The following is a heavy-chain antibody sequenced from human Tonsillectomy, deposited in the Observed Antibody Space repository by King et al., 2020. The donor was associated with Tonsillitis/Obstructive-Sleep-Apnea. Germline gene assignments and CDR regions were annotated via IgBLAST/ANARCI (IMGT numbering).Heavy chain of an antibody. CDR1: GGSFSGSY. Sequence: VQLQQWGAGLSKPSETLSLTCAVYGGSFSGSYWSWIRQPPGKGLEWIGEINHSGDTNYNPSLKSRVTISIDTSKNQFSLKLTSATAAETAVYYCAREKILLVPVVMGGGFDHWGQGTLVTVSS. CDR2: INHSGDT. V-gene: IGHV4-34*01. J-gene: IGHJ4*02. D-gene: IGHD2-8*01. CDR3: AREKILLVPVVMGGGFDH.